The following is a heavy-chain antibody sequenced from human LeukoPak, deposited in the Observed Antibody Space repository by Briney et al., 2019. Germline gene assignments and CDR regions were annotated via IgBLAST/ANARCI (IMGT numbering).Heavy chain of an antibody. V-gene: IGHV3-7*01. CDR2: IKQDGSET. D-gene: IGHD1-1*01. Sequence: GGSLRLSCAASRFTFGSYWMSWVRRAPWKGLEWVANIKQDGSETYYVDSVKGRFTISRDNAKNSLYLQMNSLRAEDTAVYYCAPNSATGTIDYWGQGTLVTVSS. CDR1: RFTFGSYW. J-gene: IGHJ4*02. CDR3: APNSATGTIDY.